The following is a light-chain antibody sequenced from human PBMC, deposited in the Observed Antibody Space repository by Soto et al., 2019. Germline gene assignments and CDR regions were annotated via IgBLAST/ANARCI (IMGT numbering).Light chain of an antibody. CDR1: NSNIGSDI. Sequence: QSVLTQPPSASGTPGQRAIISCCGSNSNIGSDIVNCYQLLPGAAPEVLINTTNQRPSGVPERFSGSKSGTSASLAISGLQSEDEANSSCATWDGGLSGPFVFGTGTKVTVL. CDR3: ATWDGGLSGPFV. J-gene: IGLJ1*01. CDR2: TTN. V-gene: IGLV1-44*01.